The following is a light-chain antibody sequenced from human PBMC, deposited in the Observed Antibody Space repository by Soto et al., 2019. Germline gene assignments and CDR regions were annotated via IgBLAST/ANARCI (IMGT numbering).Light chain of an antibody. V-gene: IGLV2-14*01. J-gene: IGLJ1*01. CDR2: EVS. CDR3: SSYTTSNTLV. CDR1: SSDVGDYKY. Sequence: QSVLTQPASVSGSPGQSITISCTGTSSDVGDYKYVSWYQKHPGKAPKALIYEVSNRPSGVSNRFSGSKSGNTASLTISGIQAEDEADYYCSSYTTSNTLVFGPGTKLTVL.